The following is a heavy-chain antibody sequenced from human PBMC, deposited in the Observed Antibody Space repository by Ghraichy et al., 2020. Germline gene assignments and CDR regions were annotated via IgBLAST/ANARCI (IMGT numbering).Heavy chain of an antibody. CDR1: GGSFSGYY. CDR2: INHSGST. J-gene: IGHJ6*02. Sequence: SETLSLTCAVYGGSFSGYYWSWIRQPPGKGLEWIGEINHSGSTNYNPSLKSRVTISVDTSKNQFSLKLSSVTAADTAVYYCARPRGKLFDYGRDVWGQGTTVTVSS. CDR3: ARPRGKLFDYGRDV. V-gene: IGHV4-34*01. D-gene: IGHD4-23*01.